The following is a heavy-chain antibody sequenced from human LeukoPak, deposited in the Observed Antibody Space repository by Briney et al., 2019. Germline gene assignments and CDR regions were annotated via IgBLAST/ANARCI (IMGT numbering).Heavy chain of an antibody. D-gene: IGHD6-6*01. CDR2: INPNSGGT. V-gene: IGHV1-2*02. CDR3: ARALSIAARPNDY. CDR1: GYTFTGYY. J-gene: IGHJ4*02. Sequence: ASVKVSCKASGYTFTGYYMHWVRQAPGQGLEWMGWINPNSGGTNYAQKFQGRVTMTRDTSISTAYMELSRLRSDDTAVYYCARALSIAARPNDYWGQGTLVTVSS.